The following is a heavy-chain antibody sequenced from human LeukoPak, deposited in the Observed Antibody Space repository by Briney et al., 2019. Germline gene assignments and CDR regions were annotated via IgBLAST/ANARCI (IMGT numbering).Heavy chain of an antibody. CDR3: ARVPVLKGAFDI. Sequence: PSETLSLTCTVSGGSISSSYYWGWIRQPPGKGLQWIGSIYHSGSTYYNPSLKSRVTISVDTSKNQFSLKPSSVTAADTAVYYCARVPVLKGAFDIWGQGTMVTVSS. D-gene: IGHD4/OR15-4a*01. V-gene: IGHV4-39*07. CDR1: GGSISSSYY. J-gene: IGHJ3*02. CDR2: IYHSGST.